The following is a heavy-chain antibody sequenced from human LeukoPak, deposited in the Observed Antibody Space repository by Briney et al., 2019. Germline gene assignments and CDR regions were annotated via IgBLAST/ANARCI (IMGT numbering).Heavy chain of an antibody. V-gene: IGHV1-2*02. D-gene: IGHD2-2*01. CDR2: INPYSGGT. CDR1: GYTFTGYY. J-gene: IGHJ4*02. CDR3: ARGRGSTSSNFDY. Sequence: GASVKVSCKASGYTFTGYYMHWVRQAPGQGLEWMGWINPYSGGTNYAQKFQGRVNMTRDPSISTAYMEPSRLRSDDKAVYYCARGRGSTSSNFDYWGQGTLVTVSS.